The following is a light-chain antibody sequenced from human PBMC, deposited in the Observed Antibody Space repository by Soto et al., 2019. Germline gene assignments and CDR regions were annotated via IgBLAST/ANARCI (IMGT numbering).Light chain of an antibody. CDR3: QTWGSGIVV. Sequence: LVLTQSPSASAPLGASVKLTCTLSSGHSNYAIAWHQQQSEKGPRYLMKLNSDGSHSKGDGIPDRFSGSSSGAERYLTISSLQSEDEADYYCQTWGSGIVVFGGGTKLTVL. J-gene: IGLJ2*01. V-gene: IGLV4-69*01. CDR1: SGHSNYA. CDR2: LNSDGSH.